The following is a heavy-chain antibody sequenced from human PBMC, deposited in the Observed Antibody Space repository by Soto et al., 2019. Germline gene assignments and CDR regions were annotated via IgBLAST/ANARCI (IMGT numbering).Heavy chain of an antibody. CDR3: ASELRRYCSRGSCYDCFDP. Sequence: QVQLQESGPGLVKPSETLSLTCTVSGGSVSSGSYYWSWIRQPPGKGLEGIGYIYYSGSTNYNPSLQSRVTISVDTSQNQFSLKLSSVTAADTAVYYCASELRRYCSRGSCYDCFDPWGQGPLVTVSS. J-gene: IGHJ5*02. V-gene: IGHV4-61*01. CDR2: IYYSGST. CDR1: GGSVSSGSYY. D-gene: IGHD2-15*01.